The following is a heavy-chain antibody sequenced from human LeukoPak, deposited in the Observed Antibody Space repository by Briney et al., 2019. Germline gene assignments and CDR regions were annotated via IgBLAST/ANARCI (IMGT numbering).Heavy chain of an antibody. D-gene: IGHD6-19*01. CDR2: ISWNSGSI. Sequence: GGSLRLSCAASGFTFYDYAMHWVRQAPGKGLEWVSGISWNSGSIGYADSVKGRFTISRDNAKNSLYLQMNSLRAEDTALYYCAKDLNTYSSAFDYWGQGTLVTVSS. CDR3: AKDLNTYSSAFDY. J-gene: IGHJ4*02. CDR1: GFTFYDYA. V-gene: IGHV3-9*01.